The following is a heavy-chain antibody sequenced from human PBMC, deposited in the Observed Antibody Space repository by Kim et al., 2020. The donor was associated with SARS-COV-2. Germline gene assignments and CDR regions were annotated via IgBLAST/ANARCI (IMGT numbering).Heavy chain of an antibody. CDR3: AREVLSSSWSFDYYYYGMDV. V-gene: IGHV3-48*03. Sequence: GGSLRLSCAASGFTFSSYEMNWVRQAPGKGLEWVSYISSSGSTIYYADSVKGRFTISRDNAKNSLYLQMNSLRAEDTAVYYCAREVLSSSWSFDYYYYGMDVWGQGTTVTVSS. J-gene: IGHJ6*02. D-gene: IGHD6-13*01. CDR1: GFTFSSYE. CDR2: ISSSGSTI.